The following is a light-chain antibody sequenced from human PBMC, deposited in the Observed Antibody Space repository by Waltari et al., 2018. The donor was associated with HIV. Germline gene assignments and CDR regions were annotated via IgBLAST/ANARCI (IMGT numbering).Light chain of an antibody. CDR3: CSYAGSSTLEV. V-gene: IGLV2-23*01. CDR2: EGS. Sequence: QSALTQPASVSGSPGQSITISCTGTSSDVGSYNLVSWYQQHPGKAPKLMIYEGSKRPSGVSNRFSGAKSGNTASVTISGLQAEDEADYYCCSYAGSSTLEVFGGGTKLTVL. J-gene: IGLJ2*01. CDR1: SSDVGSYNL.